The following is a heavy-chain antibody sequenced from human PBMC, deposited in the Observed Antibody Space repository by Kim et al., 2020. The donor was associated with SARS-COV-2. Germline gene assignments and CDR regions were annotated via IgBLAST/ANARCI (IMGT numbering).Heavy chain of an antibody. CDR2: ISGSGGST. J-gene: IGHJ6*02. CDR3: AKDLGYIYGSAYYYYGMDV. CDR1: GFTFSSYA. Sequence: GGSLRLSCAASGFTFSSYAMSWVRQAPGKGLEWVSTISGSGGSTYYADSVKGRFTISRDNSKNTLYLQMNSLRAEDTAVIYCAKDLGYIYGSAYYYYGMDVWGQGTTVTVSS. D-gene: IGHD5-18*01. V-gene: IGHV3-23*01.